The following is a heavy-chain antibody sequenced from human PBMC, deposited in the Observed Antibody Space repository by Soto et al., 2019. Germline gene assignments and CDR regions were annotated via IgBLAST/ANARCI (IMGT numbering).Heavy chain of an antibody. V-gene: IGHV4-61*01. Sequence: SETRCLTCTVSGGTVSGGSYYWGWMRQGPGKGLEWVGCGYDGGRTNYNPSLRRRATISVDTSKKQFSQKQSSVTAAETAVYYGPGERWLHFDYWGQGTLVTVSS. CDR2: GYDGGRT. CDR1: GGTVSGGSYY. CDR3: PGERWLHFDY. J-gene: IGHJ4*02. D-gene: IGHD5-12*01.